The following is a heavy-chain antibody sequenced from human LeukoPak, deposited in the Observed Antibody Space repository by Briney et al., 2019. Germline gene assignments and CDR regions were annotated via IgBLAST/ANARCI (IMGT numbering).Heavy chain of an antibody. D-gene: IGHD2-2*01. CDR3: ATQDVVVPTAAQRPLDY. V-gene: IGHV4-4*07. CDR1: CGSISRYY. Sequence: SETLPLTCPVSCGSISRYYWSLVRQPAGHGLEWIGRIYTSGSTNYNPSLKSRVTMSVDTSKNQFSLKLSSVTAADTAVYYCATQDVVVPTAAQRPLDYWGQGTLVTVSS. CDR2: IYTSGST. J-gene: IGHJ4*02.